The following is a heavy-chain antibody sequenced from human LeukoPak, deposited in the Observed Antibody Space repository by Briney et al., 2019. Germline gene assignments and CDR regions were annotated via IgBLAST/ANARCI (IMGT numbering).Heavy chain of an antibody. CDR2: INHSGNT. V-gene: IGHV4-34*01. D-gene: IGHD5-18*01. CDR3: ARGYTAMVRDFDY. CDR1: GGSFSGYY. Sequence: SETLSLTCAVYGGSFSGYYWSWIRQPPGKGLEWIGEINHSGNTNYNPSLKSRVTISVDTSKNQFSLKLSSVTAADTAVYYCARGYTAMVRDFDYWGQGTLVTVSS. J-gene: IGHJ4*02.